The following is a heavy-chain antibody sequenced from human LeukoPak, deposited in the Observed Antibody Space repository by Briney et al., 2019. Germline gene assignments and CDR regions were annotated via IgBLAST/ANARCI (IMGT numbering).Heavy chain of an antibody. CDR2: FDPEDGET. Sequence: GASVKVSCKVSGYTLTELSMHWVRQAPGKGLEWMGGFDPEDGETIYAQKLQGRVTMTTDTSTSTAYMELRSLRSDDTAMYYCARDRMDTGTYFDYWGQGTLVTVSS. V-gene: IGHV1-24*01. CDR3: ARDRMDTGTYFDY. J-gene: IGHJ4*02. CDR1: GYTLTELS. D-gene: IGHD5-18*01.